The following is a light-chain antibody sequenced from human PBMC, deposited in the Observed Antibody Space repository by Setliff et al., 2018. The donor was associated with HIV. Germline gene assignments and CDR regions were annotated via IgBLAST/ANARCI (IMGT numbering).Light chain of an antibody. V-gene: IGLV2-23*02. Sequence: LTQPASVSGSPGQSITISCTGTSSDVGSYNLVSWYQQHPGKAPKLMIYEVSKGPSGVSNRFSGSKSGNTASLTISGLQAEDEGDYYCCSYASGTFVLGTGTKVTVL. CDR1: SSDVGSYNL. CDR3: CSYASGTFV. CDR2: EVS. J-gene: IGLJ1*01.